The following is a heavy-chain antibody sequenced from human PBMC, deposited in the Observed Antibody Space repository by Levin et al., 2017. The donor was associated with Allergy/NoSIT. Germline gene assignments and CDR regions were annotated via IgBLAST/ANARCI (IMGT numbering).Heavy chain of an antibody. CDR3: TTMTRTGYY. CDR2: IKSKSDGGTT. V-gene: IGHV3-15*01. Sequence: LSLTCAASGFSFSTAWMSWVRQAPGKGLEWVGRIKSKSDGGTTDYAAPVKRRFTVSRDDSKKTLFLQMNSLKSEDTAVYYCTTMTRTGYYWGQGTLVTVSS. CDR1: GFSFSTAW. D-gene: IGHD1-1*01. J-gene: IGHJ4*02.